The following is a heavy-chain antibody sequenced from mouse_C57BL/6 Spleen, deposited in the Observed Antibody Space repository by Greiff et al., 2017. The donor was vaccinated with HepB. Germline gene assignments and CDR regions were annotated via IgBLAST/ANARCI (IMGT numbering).Heavy chain of an antibody. V-gene: IGHV1-26*01. J-gene: IGHJ1*03. CDR1: GYTFTDYY. CDR3: ARSGYDYDTYWYFDV. CDR2: INPNNGGT. D-gene: IGHD2-4*01. Sequence: EVQLQQSGPELVKPGASVKISCKASGYTFTDYYMNWVKQSHGKSLEWIGDINPNNGGTSYNQKFKGKATLTVDKSSSTAYMELRSLTSEDSAVYYCARSGYDYDTYWYFDVWGTGTTVTVSS.